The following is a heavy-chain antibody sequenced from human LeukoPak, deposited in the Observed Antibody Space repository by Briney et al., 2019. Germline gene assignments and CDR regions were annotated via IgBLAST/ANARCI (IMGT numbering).Heavy chain of an antibody. D-gene: IGHD5-12*01. CDR3: ARDPVLSFLGYSGYDLHY. J-gene: IGHJ4*02. V-gene: IGHV3-30-3*01. CDR1: GFTFSDYA. CDR2: ISYDGSNK. Sequence: PGGSLRLSCAVSGFTFSDYAMSWVRQAPGKGLEWVAVISYDGSNKYYADSVKGRFTISRDNSKNTLYLQMNSLRPEDTAVYYCARDPVLSFLGYSGYDLHYWGQGTLVTVSS.